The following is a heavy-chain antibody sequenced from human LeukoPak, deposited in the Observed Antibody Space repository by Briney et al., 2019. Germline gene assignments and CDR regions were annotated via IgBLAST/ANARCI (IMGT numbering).Heavy chain of an antibody. CDR1: GFTFSSYA. CDR3: ARDRAPTDY. J-gene: IGHJ4*02. V-gene: IGHV3-23*01. Sequence: GGSLRLSCATSGFTFSSYAMNWVRQAPGKGLEWVSAISGSGGDTYYADSAKGRFTISRDNSKNTLYLQMNSLRAEDTAVYYCARDRAPTDYWGQGTLVTVSS. CDR2: ISGSGGDT.